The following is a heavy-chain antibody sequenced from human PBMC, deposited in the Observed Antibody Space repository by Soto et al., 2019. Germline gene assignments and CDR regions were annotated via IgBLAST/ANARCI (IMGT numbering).Heavy chain of an antibody. CDR1: GGSLGRSN. J-gene: IGHJ6*02. CDR3: ARDGDGRMTTNPYYYNGMDG. D-gene: IGHD4-4*01. Sequence: PSETLSLTCTVSGGSLGRSNWSSIRRPPGKGAEWSGYVFYTGRANYNASLKCRVSISLDTSNCQFSLKLSSVTAADTAVYYCARDGDGRMTTNPYYYNGMDGWGPGTTVTVSS. CDR2: VFYTGRA. V-gene: IGHV4-59*01.